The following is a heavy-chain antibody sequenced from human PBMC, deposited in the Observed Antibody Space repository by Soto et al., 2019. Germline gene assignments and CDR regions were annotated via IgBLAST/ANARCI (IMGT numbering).Heavy chain of an antibody. J-gene: IGHJ6*02. Sequence: QVQLQESGPGLVKPSQTLSLTCTVSGGSISSGDYYWSWIRQPPGKGLEWIGYIYYSGSTYHNPSLKSRVTISVDTSKNQFSLKLSSVTAADTAVYYCAREGGGGYYYYGMDVWGQGTTVTVSS. CDR1: GGSISSGDYY. D-gene: IGHD1-26*01. CDR3: AREGGGGYYYYGMDV. CDR2: IYYSGST. V-gene: IGHV4-30-4*01.